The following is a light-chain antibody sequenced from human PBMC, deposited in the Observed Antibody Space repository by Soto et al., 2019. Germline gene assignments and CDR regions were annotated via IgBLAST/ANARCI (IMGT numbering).Light chain of an antibody. V-gene: IGKV3-20*01. CDR2: CAS. CDR3: QQFSSSPLRT. J-gene: IGKJ4*01. CDR1: QSVSSTK. Sequence: EIVLTQSPGTLSLSPGERATLSCRASQSVSSTKLAWYQQRPGQAPRLLIFCASKRATGVPDRFSGSGSGTDFTLAISRLGSEDFAVYYCQQFSSSPLRTFGGGTKVEIK.